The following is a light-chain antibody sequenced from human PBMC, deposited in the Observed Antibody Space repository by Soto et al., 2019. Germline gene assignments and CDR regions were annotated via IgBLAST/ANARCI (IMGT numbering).Light chain of an antibody. CDR2: DNN. CDR1: SSNIGNNY. V-gene: IGLV1-51*01. Sequence: QSVLTQPPSVSAAPGQKVTISCSGSSSNIGNNYVSWYQHLPGTAPKLLIYDNNKRPSGIPDRFSDSKSGTSATLGITGLQTGDEADYYCGTWDSSLSAGVFGGGTKLTVL. CDR3: GTWDSSLSAGV. J-gene: IGLJ2*01.